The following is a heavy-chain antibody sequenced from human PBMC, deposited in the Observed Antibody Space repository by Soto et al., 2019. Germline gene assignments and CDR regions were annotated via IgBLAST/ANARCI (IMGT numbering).Heavy chain of an antibody. D-gene: IGHD3-16*01. Sequence: EVQLLESGGDLVQPGGSLRLSCAAFGFTFSSYAMSWVRQAPGKGLEWVSAISGSGGSTFYADSVKGRFTISRDNSKSTLHLQVNSLKVEDTAVYHCAKMGAMSGGASRFSGDYGADVWGQGTTVTVSS. J-gene: IGHJ6*02. CDR1: GFTFSSYA. CDR2: ISGSGGST. V-gene: IGHV3-23*01. CDR3: AKMGAMSGGASRFSGDYGADV.